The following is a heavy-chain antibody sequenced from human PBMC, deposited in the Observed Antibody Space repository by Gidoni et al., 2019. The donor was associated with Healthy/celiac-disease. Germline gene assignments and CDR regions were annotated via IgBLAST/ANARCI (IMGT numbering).Heavy chain of an antibody. CDR2: INHSAST. J-gene: IGHJ6*02. Sequence: QVQLQQWGAGLLKPSETLSLTCAVYGGSFSGYYCSWIRQPPGKGLESIGEINHSASTNYNPSLKSRVTISVDTSKNQFSLKLSSVTAEDTAVYYCVRGGGYCSSTSCYRYYYYGMDVWGQGTTVTVSS. V-gene: IGHV4-34*01. CDR1: GGSFSGYY. CDR3: VRGGGYCSSTSCYRYYYYGMDV. D-gene: IGHD2-2*01.